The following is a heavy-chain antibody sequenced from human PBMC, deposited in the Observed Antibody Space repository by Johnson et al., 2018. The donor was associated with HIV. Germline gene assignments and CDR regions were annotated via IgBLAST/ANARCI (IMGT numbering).Heavy chain of an antibody. D-gene: IGHD4-23*01. CDR1: GFTVSSNY. CDR2: IYSGGST. CDR3: ARAVDYGGNSPSRAFDI. V-gene: IGHV3-66*01. Sequence: VQLVESGGGLVQPGGSLRLSCAASGFTVSSNYMSWVRQAPGKGLEWVSVIYSGGSTYYADSVKGRFTISRDNAKNSLYLQMSSLRAEDTALYYCARAVDYGGNSPSRAFDIWGRGTLVTVSS. J-gene: IGHJ3*02.